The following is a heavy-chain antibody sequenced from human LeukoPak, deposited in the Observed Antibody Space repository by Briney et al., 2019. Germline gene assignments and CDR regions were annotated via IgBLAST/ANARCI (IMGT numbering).Heavy chain of an antibody. CDR1: GFTFSSYW. Sequence: GGSLRLSCAASGFTFSSYWMHWVRQAPGKGLVWVSRINSDGSSTSYADSVKGRFTISRDNAKNTLYLQMNSLRAEDTAVYYCARGSNNWNDGPGFDYWGQGTLVTVSS. V-gene: IGHV3-74*01. D-gene: IGHD1-20*01. CDR3: ARGSNNWNDGPGFDY. CDR2: INSDGSST. J-gene: IGHJ4*02.